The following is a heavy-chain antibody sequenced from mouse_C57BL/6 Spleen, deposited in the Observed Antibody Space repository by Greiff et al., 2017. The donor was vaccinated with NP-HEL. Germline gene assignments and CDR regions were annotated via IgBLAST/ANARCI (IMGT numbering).Heavy chain of an antibody. V-gene: IGHV5-17*01. Sequence: VQLKESGGGLVKPGGSLKLSCAASGFTFSDYGMHWVRQAPEKGLEWVAYISSGSSTIYYADTVKGRFTISRDNAKNTLFLQMTSLRSEDTAMYYCARKEMDYWGQGTTLTVSS. CDR3: ARKEMDY. CDR2: ISSGSSTI. CDR1: GFTFSDYG. J-gene: IGHJ2*01.